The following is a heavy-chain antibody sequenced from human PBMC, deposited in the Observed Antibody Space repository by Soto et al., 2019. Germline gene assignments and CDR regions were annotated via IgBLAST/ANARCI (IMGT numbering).Heavy chain of an antibody. CDR3: ARIISTVIPYDAFDI. CDR1: GYSFTSYW. J-gene: IGHJ3*02. D-gene: IGHD4-17*01. Sequence: GESLKISCKGSGYSFTSYWIGWVRQMPGKGLEWMGIIYPGDSDTRYSPSFQGQVTISADKSISTAYLQWSSLKASDTAMYYCARIISTVIPYDAFDIWGQGTMVTVS. V-gene: IGHV5-51*01. CDR2: IYPGDSDT.